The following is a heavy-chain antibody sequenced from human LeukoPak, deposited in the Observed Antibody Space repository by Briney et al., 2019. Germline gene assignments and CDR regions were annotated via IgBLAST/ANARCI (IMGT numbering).Heavy chain of an antibody. CDR1: GGSISSSNW. V-gene: IGHV4-4*02. CDR2: IYHSGST. CDR3: ARYRFGELFRRFFDY. Sequence: PSETLSLTCAVSGGSISSSNWWSWVRQPPGKGLEWIGEIYHSGSTNYNPSLKSRVTISVDKSKNQFSLKLSSVTAADTAVYYCARYRFGELFRRFFDYWGQGTLVTVSS. J-gene: IGHJ4*02. D-gene: IGHD3-10*01.